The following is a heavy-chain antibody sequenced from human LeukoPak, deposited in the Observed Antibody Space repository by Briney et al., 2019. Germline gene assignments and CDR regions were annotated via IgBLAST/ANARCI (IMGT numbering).Heavy chain of an antibody. V-gene: IGHV6-1*01. CDR2: TNYRSKWSN. Sequence: SQTLSLTCAISGDSVSSNSAAWNWIRQSPSRGLEWLGRTNYRSKWSNDYALSVKSRITVNPDTSKNQFSLQLNSVTPEDTAVYYCAGHLDYIDAFDTWGQGTMVTVSP. CDR3: AGHLDYIDAFDT. D-gene: IGHD4-11*01. J-gene: IGHJ3*02. CDR1: GDSVSSNSAA.